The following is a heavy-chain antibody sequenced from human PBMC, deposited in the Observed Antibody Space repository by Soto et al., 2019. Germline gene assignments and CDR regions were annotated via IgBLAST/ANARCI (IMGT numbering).Heavy chain of an antibody. CDR1: GFTFKNAW. CDR2: IKTKYEGDTT. Sequence: GGSLRLSCAASGFTFKNAWMTWVRQAPGKGLEWVGRIKTKYEGDTTDYAAPVKGRFSISRDDSKNTLYLQMKSLKIEDTAMYFCTTEKLTYSDWLSKYFDYWGQGTQLSVSS. J-gene: IGHJ4*02. CDR3: TTEKLTYSDWLSKYFDY. V-gene: IGHV3-15*01. D-gene: IGHD3-9*01.